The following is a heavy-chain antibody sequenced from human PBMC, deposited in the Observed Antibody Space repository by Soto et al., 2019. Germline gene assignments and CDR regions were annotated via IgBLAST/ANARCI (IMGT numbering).Heavy chain of an antibody. V-gene: IGHV3-64D*06. Sequence: GSLRLSCSVSGFTFSKYAMHWVRQAPGKGLEYVSGITSDGDSTWHADSVKDRFTISRDNSKNTLFLQMSSLRVEDTAIYFCVKGNQLLRYYFESWGPGTLVTVSS. CDR2: ITSDGDST. J-gene: IGHJ4*02. D-gene: IGHD2-15*01. CDR1: GFTFSKYA. CDR3: VKGNQLLRYYFES.